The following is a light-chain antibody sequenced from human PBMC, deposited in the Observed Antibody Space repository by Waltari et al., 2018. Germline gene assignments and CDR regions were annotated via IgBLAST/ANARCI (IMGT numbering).Light chain of an antibody. J-gene: IGKJ1*01. Sequence: EIVLTQSPGTLSLSPGERATLSCRASQRVGRTLAWYQQKPGQAPRLLIYGASNRATGTPDRFSGSGSGTDFSLTISRLDPADFAVYYCQHYVRLPVAFGQGTTVEIK. CDR2: GAS. CDR1: QRVGRT. CDR3: QHYVRLPVA. V-gene: IGKV3-20*01.